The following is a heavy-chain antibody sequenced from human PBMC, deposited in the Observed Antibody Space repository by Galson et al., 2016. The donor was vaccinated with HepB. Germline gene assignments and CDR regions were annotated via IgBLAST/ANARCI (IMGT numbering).Heavy chain of an antibody. D-gene: IGHD6-13*01. J-gene: IGHJ4*02. CDR2: ISGSDGST. Sequence: SLRLSCAASGFTFSSYAMSWVRQAPGKGLEWVSAISGSDGSTYYADSVKDRFTISRDNSKNTLYLQMNSLRAEDTAVYYCAKGQQLAYFDYWGQGTLVTVSS. CDR3: AKGQQLAYFDY. CDR1: GFTFSSYA. V-gene: IGHV3-23*01.